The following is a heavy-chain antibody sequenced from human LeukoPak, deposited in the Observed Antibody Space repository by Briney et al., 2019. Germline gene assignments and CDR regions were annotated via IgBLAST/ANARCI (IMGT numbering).Heavy chain of an antibody. CDR2: IIPIFGTA. CDR3: AREVYCSGGSCRPNWFDP. J-gene: IGHJ5*02. CDR1: GGTFSSYA. V-gene: IGHV1-69*01. Sequence: SVKVSCKASGGTFSSYAISWVRQAPGQGLEWMGGIIPIFGTANYAQKFQGRVTITADESTSTAYMELSSLRSEDTAVYYCAREVYCSGGSCRPNWFDPWGQGTLVTISS. D-gene: IGHD2-15*01.